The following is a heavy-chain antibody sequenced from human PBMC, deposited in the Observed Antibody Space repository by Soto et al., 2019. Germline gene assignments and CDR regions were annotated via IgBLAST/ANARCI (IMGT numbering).Heavy chain of an antibody. D-gene: IGHD1-1*01. CDR2: MRHSVGT. CDR1: GGFVTSGSYY. CDR3: ARVERGTATTVVDAFDI. V-gene: IGHV4-34*01. J-gene: IGHJ3*02. Sequence: QVQLQQWGAGLLKPSETLSLTCAVYGGFVTSGSYYWSWIRQPPGKGLGWIGEMRHSVGTHCNPSLKSRVTISVDTSKNQFTLKMSSVTAADTALYYCARVERGTATTVVDAFDIWGPGTMVTVSS.